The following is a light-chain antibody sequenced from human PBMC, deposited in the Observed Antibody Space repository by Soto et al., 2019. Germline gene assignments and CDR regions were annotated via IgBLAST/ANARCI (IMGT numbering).Light chain of an antibody. V-gene: IGKV1-5*03. CDR3: QQYNSYSPLT. J-gene: IGKJ4*01. CDR1: QSISSW. CDR2: KAS. Sequence: DIQMTQSPSTLSASVGDRVTITCRASQSISSWLAWDQQRPGKAPKLLIYKASSLESGVPSRFSGSGSGTEFTLTSSSLQPDDFATYYCQQYNSYSPLTFGGGTKVEIK.